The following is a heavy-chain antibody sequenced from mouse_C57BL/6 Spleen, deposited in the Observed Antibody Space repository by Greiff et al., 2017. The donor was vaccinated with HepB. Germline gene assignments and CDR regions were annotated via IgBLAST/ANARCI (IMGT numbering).Heavy chain of an antibody. CDR2: IYPGSGNT. D-gene: IGHD1-1*01. J-gene: IGHJ3*01. CDR1: GYSFTSYY. Sequence: QVQLQQSGPELVKPGASVKISCKASGYSFTSYYIHWVKQRPGQGLEWIGWIYPGSGNTKYNEKFKGKATLTADTSSSTAYMQLSSLTSEDSAVYYCARDYGSSPAVVAYWGQGTLVTVSA. CDR3: ARDYGSSPAVVAY. V-gene: IGHV1-66*01.